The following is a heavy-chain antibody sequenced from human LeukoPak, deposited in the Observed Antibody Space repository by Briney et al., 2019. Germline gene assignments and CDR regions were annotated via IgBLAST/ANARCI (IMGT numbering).Heavy chain of an antibody. J-gene: IGHJ5*02. D-gene: IGHD2-15*01. V-gene: IGHV3-48*01. CDR1: GFTFSSYS. Sequence: GGSLRLSCAASGFTFSSYSMNWVRQAPGKGLVWVSYISSSSSTIYYADSVKGRFTISGDNAKNSLYLQMNSLRAEDTAVYYCARDWYCSGGSRYSRVWFHPWGQGNLVTVSS. CDR3: ARDWYCSGGSRYSRVWFHP. CDR2: ISSSSSTI.